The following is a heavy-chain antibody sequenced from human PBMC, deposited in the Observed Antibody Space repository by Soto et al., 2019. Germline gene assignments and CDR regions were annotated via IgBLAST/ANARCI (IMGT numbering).Heavy chain of an antibody. D-gene: IGHD6-13*01. J-gene: IGHJ6*03. CDR3: SNSQGLQLVPGYYYYSIDV. CDR2: ISGSGGNT. Sequence: PGGSLRLSCAASGFTFSSYAMTWVRQAPGKGLEWVSAISGSGGNTYYADSVKGRFTISRDNSKNTLFFQMNSLRVEDTAIYYCSNSQGLQLVPGYYYYSIDVRAKRTTVTVSS. CDR1: GFTFSSYA. V-gene: IGHV3-23*01.